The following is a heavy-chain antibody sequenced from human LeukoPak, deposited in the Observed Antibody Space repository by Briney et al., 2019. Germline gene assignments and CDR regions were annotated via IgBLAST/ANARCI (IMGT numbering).Heavy chain of an antibody. CDR2: IYYSGST. V-gene: IGHV4-31*08. D-gene: IGHD3-10*01. CDR1: GGSISSGGYY. CDR3: VGSGSYYYGMDV. J-gene: IGHJ6*02. Sequence: SQTLSLTCTVSGGSISSGGYYWSWIRQHPGKGLEWIGYIYYSGSTYYNPSLKSRVTISVDTSKNQFSLKLSSVTAADTAVYYCVGSGSYYYGMDVWGQGTTVTVSS.